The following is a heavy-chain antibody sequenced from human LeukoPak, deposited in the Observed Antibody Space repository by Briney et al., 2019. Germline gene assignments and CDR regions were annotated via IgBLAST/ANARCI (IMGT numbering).Heavy chain of an antibody. J-gene: IGHJ5*02. CDR2: ISSSSSYI. V-gene: IGHV3-21*01. CDR3: AGDCSSTSCRPFDP. CDR1: GFTFSSYS. Sequence: GGSLRLSCAASGFTFSSYSMTWVRQAPGKGLEWVSSISSSSSYIYYADSVKGRFTISRDNAKNSLYLQMNSLRAEDTAVYYCAGDCSSTSCRPFDPWGQGTLVTVSS. D-gene: IGHD2-2*01.